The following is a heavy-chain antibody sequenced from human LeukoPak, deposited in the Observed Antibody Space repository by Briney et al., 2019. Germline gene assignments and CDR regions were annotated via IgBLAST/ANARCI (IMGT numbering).Heavy chain of an antibody. CDR2: IYLRDSDA. CDR3: ATTLTNYCSSTSCYADH. Sequence: GESLNIPCKVAEYTFTNYWIGWVRQMPGKGLEWVGIIYLRDSDARYRPSFQEQVTISADKSTRPAYLQWSSLKASDSAMYYCATTLTNYCSSTSCYADHWGQGTLVTVSS. J-gene: IGHJ4*01. D-gene: IGHD2-2*01. CDR1: EYTFTNYW. V-gene: IGHV5-51*01.